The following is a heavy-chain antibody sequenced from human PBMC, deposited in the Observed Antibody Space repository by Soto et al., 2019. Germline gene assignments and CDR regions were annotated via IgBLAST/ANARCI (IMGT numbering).Heavy chain of an antibody. CDR2: ISSSGTISSSGSTI. V-gene: IGHV3-48*03. D-gene: IGHD4-17*01. CDR3: ARLATVTSLGSYYFEY. Sequence: GGSLRLSCAASGFIFRRYEMNWVRQAPGKGLEWISYISSSGTISSSGSTIYYGDSVKGRFTISRDNARNTLYLQMNSLRADDTAVYYCARLATVTSLGSYYFEYWGQGTLVTVSS. J-gene: IGHJ4*02. CDR1: GFIFRRYE.